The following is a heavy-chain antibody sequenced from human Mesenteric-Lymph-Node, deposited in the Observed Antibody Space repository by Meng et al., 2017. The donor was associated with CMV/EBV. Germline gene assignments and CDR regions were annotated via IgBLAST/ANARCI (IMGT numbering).Heavy chain of an antibody. CDR1: GLTFSIYS. Sequence: GGSLRLSCTASGLTFSIYSMNWVRQAPGKGLELVSSISTTSSSTSYADSVRGRFTISRDNAKNSVYLQMNSLRSEDTAIYYCAKVTRFPRTRALPASPFYYYGMDVWGQGTAVTVSS. V-gene: IGHV3-21*04. J-gene: IGHJ6*02. D-gene: IGHD2-2*01. CDR3: AKVTRFPRTRALPASPFYYYGMDV. CDR2: ISTTSSST.